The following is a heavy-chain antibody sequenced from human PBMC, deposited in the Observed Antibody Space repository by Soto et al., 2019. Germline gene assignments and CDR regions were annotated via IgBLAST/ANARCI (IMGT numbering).Heavy chain of an antibody. D-gene: IGHD5-12*01. Sequence: ETLSLTCTVSGGSSSSYYWSWIRQPPGKGLEWVSAISSNGGSTYYANSVKGRFTISRDNSKNTLYLQMGSLRAEDMAVYYCTRCKDGYNGFDYWGQGTLVTVSS. CDR2: ISSNGGST. J-gene: IGHJ4*02. CDR1: GGSSSSYY. CDR3: TRCKDGYNGFDY. V-gene: IGHV3-64*01.